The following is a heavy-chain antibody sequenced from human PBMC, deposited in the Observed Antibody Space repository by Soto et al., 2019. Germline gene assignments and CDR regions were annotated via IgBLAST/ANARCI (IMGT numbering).Heavy chain of an antibody. D-gene: IGHD6-19*01. J-gene: IGHJ4*02. V-gene: IGHV3-23*01. CDR2: ISGSGGST. Sequence: GLLRLSCAASGFTFSSYAMSWVRQAPGKGLEWVSAISGSGGSTYYADSVKGRFTISRYNSKNTLYLQMNSLRAEDTAVYYCAIEWSYNSGWTNVDYWGQGTLVTVSS. CDR1: GFTFSSYA. CDR3: AIEWSYNSGWTNVDY.